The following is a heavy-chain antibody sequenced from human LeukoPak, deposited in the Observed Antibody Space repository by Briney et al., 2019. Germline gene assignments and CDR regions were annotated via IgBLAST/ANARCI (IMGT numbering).Heavy chain of an antibody. CDR1: GFTFSSYG. Sequence: GGSLRLSCAASGFTFSSYGMHWVRQAPGKGLEWVAVTWYDGSNKYYADSVKGRFTISRDNSKNTLYLQMNSLRAEDTAVYYCARDSGGSSVGFYFDYWGQGTLVTVSS. D-gene: IGHD2-15*01. J-gene: IGHJ4*02. V-gene: IGHV3-33*01. CDR3: ARDSGGSSVGFYFDY. CDR2: TWYDGSNK.